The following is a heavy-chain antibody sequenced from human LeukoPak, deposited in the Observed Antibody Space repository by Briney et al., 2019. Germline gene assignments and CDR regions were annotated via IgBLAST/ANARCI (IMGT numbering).Heavy chain of an antibody. CDR2: FYRGDST. D-gene: IGHD2-15*01. Sequence: GGSLRLSCAASGFTVSSSYMYWVRQAPGKGLEGVSFFYRGDSTYYAESVRGRFTISRDNSKNTVYLLMNSLIPEVPAVYYCAREVVSSPSYFDSWGQGTLVTVSS. J-gene: IGHJ4*02. V-gene: IGHV3-53*01. CDR1: GFTVSSSY. CDR3: AREVVSSPSYFDS.